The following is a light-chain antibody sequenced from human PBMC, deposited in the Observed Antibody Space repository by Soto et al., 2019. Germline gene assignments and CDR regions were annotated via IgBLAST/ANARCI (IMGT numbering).Light chain of an antibody. V-gene: IGLV6-57*01. CDR1: SGSIANNF. Sequence: NFMLTQPHSVSESPGKTVTMSCTRSSGSIANNFVQWYQQRPGSSPTTVIYKDNQRPSGVPDSFSGSIDSSSNSASLSISGLKTEDEADYYCQSYDNNNHWVFGGGTKLTVL. J-gene: IGLJ3*02. CDR2: KDN. CDR3: QSYDNNNHWV.